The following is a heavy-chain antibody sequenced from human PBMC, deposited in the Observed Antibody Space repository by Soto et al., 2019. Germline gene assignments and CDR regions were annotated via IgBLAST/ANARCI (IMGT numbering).Heavy chain of an antibody. Sequence: GGSLRLSCAASGFTFSSYAMSWVRQAPGKGLEWVSAISGSGGSTYYTDSVEGRFTISRDNSKNTLYLQMNSLRAEDTAVYYCAKGDRNWNFDYWGQGTLVTVSS. CDR3: AKGDRNWNFDY. CDR2: ISGSGGST. CDR1: GFTFSSYA. J-gene: IGHJ4*02. V-gene: IGHV3-23*01. D-gene: IGHD1-1*01.